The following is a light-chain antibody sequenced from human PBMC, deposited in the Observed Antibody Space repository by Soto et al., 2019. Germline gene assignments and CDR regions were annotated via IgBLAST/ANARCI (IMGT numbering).Light chain of an antibody. CDR1: QSLLHSNGYNY. V-gene: IGKV2-28*01. CDR3: MQTLQTPFT. J-gene: IGKJ4*01. Sequence: DIVMTQSPLSLPVTPGEPASISCRSSQSLLHSNGYNYLDWYLQKPGQSPQLLIYLGSNRASGVPERFSGSGSGTDFKLKISRVEAEDVGVYYCMQTLQTPFTFGGGTKVEIK. CDR2: LGS.